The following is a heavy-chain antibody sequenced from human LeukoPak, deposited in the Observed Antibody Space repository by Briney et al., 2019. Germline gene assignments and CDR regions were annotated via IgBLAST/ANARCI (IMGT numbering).Heavy chain of an antibody. CDR1: GYTFTGYY. CDR3: ARDPNLGASYCSGGSCYNRADAFDI. V-gene: IGHV1-2*02. CDR2: INPNSGGT. J-gene: IGHJ3*02. Sequence: EASVKVSCKASGYTFTGYYMHWVRQAPGQGLEWMGWINPNSGGTNYAQKFQGRVTMTRDTSISTAYMELSRLRSDDTAVYYCARDPNLGASYCSGGSCYNRADAFDIWGQGTMVTVSS. D-gene: IGHD2-15*01.